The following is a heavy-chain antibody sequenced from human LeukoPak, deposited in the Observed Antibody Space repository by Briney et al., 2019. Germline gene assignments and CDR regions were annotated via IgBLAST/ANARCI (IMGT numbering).Heavy chain of an antibody. D-gene: IGHD3-9*01. Sequence: PGGSLRLSCAASGFTVSSNYMSWVRQAPGKGLEWVSVIYSGGSTYYADSVKGRFTISRDNSKNTLYLQMNSLRAEDTAVYYCARAPTYYDILTGYLPSYGMDVWGQGTTVTVSS. V-gene: IGHV3-66*01. CDR2: IYSGGST. CDR1: GFTVSSNY. J-gene: IGHJ6*02. CDR3: ARAPTYYDILTGYLPSYGMDV.